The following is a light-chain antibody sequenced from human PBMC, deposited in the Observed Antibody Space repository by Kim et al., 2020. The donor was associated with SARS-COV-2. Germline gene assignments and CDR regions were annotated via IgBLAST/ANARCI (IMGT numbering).Light chain of an antibody. CDR3: QHTFSRPYT. CDR1: QSVTTY. J-gene: IGKJ2*01. CDR2: ASS. V-gene: IGKV1-39*01. Sequence: ASVGHRVTITCRASQSVTTYLKWYQQKPSKAPNLLIYASSSLQSGVPSMFSDSGSETDFTLTISSLEPEDFASYYCQHTFSRPYTFGQGTKLEI.